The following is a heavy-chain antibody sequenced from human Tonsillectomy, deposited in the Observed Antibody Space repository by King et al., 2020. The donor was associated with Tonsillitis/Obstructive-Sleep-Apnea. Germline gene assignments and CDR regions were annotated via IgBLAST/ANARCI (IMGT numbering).Heavy chain of an antibody. V-gene: IGHV3-74*01. Sequence: VQLVESGGGLVQPGGSLRLSCAASGFTFSSYWMHWVRQAPGKGLVWVSRINSDGSSTSFADSVKGRFTISRDNAKNTLYLQMTSLRAADTAVYYCAREEGSGCYHHWGQGTLVTVSS. CDR1: GFTFSSYW. CDR3: AREEGSGCYHH. D-gene: IGHD1-26*01. CDR2: INSDGSST. J-gene: IGHJ5*02.